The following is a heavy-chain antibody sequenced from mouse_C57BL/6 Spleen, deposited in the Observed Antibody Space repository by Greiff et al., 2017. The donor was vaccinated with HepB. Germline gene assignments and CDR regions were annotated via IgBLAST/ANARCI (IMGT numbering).Heavy chain of an antibody. CDR2: LDPETGGT. CDR1: GSTFPDYE. V-gene: IGHV1-15*01. CDR3: TMGNYGFAMDY. J-gene: IGHJ4*01. Sequence: VPLHPSGASLVRPGSSVPLSCKASGSTFPDYEMPWVKQTPVHGLAWIGALDPETGGTAYNQKFKGKAILTADKSSSTAYMALRSLTSEDSAVYYCTMGNYGFAMDYWGQGTSVTVSS. D-gene: IGHD2-1*01.